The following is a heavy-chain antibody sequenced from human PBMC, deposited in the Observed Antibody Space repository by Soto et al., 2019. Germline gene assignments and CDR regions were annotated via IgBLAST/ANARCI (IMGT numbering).Heavy chain of an antibody. CDR1: GFTFNIYI. Sequence: WGSLRLSCAASGFTFNIYIMDLARQATGKGLEWVSSISSSGSNKYYADSVKGRFTISKDNSKNTLYLQMNSLRREDTAVYYCARLPGPLVAVLYIYPLDGREAMSDVDVWGQGTTVTVSS. CDR3: ARLPGPLVAVLYIYPLDGREAMSDVDV. V-gene: IGHV3-21*01. J-gene: IGHJ6*02. D-gene: IGHD6-19*01. CDR2: ISSSGSNK.